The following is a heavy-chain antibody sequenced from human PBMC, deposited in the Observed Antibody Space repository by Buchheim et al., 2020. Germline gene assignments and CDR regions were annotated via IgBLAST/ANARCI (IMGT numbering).Heavy chain of an antibody. V-gene: IGHV3-11*01. D-gene: IGHD3-10*01. Sequence: QVHLVESGGGLVKPGESLRLSCAASGFTFSDHYMSWIRQAPGKGLEWISYISSSGTTIYYADSVKGRFTISRDNAKNSLYLQMNSLRAEDTAVYYCARDCLGSDYYGSGSAKRKNDYWGQGTL. CDR1: GFTFSDHY. CDR3: ARDCLGSDYYGSGSAKRKNDY. J-gene: IGHJ4*02. CDR2: ISSSGTTI.